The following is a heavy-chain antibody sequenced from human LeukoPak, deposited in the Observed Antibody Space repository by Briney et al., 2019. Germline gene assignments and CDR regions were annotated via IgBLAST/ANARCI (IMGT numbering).Heavy chain of an antibody. CDR3: AKEGSIRRIVFDY. J-gene: IGHJ4*02. V-gene: IGHV3-23*01. D-gene: IGHD1-26*01. Sequence: GGSLRLSCAASGLTYSSYAMRWVRQAPGKALEWVSHISGSGGSTYYADSVKGRFTISRDNSKNTLYLQMNSLRAEDTAGYYCAKEGSIRRIVFDYWGQGTLVTVST. CDR1: GLTYSSYA. CDR2: ISGSGGST.